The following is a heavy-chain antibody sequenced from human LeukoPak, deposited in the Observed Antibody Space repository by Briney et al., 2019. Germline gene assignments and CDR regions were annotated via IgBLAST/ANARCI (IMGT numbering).Heavy chain of an antibody. CDR1: GVSISGFY. CDR3: ARRRGGFGEGEFDY. V-gene: IGHV4-4*08. Sequence: SETLSLTCTVSGVSISGFYWNWIRQPPRKGLEWVGYSHTGGSISSNPSLNSRVAFSMDTSKNQVSLRPNSVTATDTAVYYCARRRGGFGEGEFDYWGQGIPVTVST. D-gene: IGHD3-10*01. J-gene: IGHJ4*02. CDR2: SHTGGSI.